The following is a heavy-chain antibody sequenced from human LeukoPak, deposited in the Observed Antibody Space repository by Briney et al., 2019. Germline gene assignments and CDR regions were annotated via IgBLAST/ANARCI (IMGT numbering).Heavy chain of an antibody. Sequence: GASVKVSCKASGYTFTSYGISWVRQAPGQGLEWMGWISAYNGNTNYAQKLQGRVTMTTDTSTSTAYMELRSLRSNDTAVYYCARAWRPAYGGKSKSYYYYMDVWGKGTTVTVSS. CDR2: ISAYNGNT. J-gene: IGHJ6*03. CDR1: GYTFTSYG. CDR3: ARAWRPAYGGKSKSYYYYMDV. V-gene: IGHV1-18*01. D-gene: IGHD4-23*01.